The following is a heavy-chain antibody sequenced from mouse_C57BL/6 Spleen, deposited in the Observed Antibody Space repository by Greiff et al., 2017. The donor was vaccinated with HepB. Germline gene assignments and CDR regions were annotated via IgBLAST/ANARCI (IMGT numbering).Heavy chain of an antibody. Sequence: DVKLVESGGGLVKPGGSLKLSCAASGFTFSDYGMHWVRQAPEKGLEWVAYISSGSSTIYYADTVKGRFTISRDNAKNTLFLQMTSLRSEDTAMYYCAGFITTVVAWYFDVWGTGTTVTVSS. D-gene: IGHD1-1*01. J-gene: IGHJ1*03. V-gene: IGHV5-17*01. CDR1: GFTFSDYG. CDR3: AGFITTVVAWYFDV. CDR2: ISSGSSTI.